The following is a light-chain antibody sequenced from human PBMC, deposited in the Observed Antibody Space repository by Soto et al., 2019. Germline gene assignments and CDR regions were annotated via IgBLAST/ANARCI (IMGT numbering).Light chain of an antibody. CDR2: DVS. V-gene: IGLV2-14*03. J-gene: IGLJ1*01. Sequence: QSALTQPASVSGSPGQSITISCTGTSSDVGGYNHVSWYQQHAGKAPRLMIYDVSYRPSGVSNRFSGSKSGNTAFLTISGLQAEDEADDYCKSFRRAFTYVFGTGTKVTGL. CDR3: KSFRRAFTYV. CDR1: SSDVGGYNH.